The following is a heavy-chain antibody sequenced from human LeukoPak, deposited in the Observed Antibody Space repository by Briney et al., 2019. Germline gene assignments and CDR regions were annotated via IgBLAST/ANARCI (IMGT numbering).Heavy chain of an antibody. D-gene: IGHD6-13*01. Sequence: SVKVSCKASGGTFISYAISWVRQAPGQGLEWMGGIIPIFGTANYAQKFQGRVTITADESTSTAYMELSSLRSEDTAVYYCARAAAADIAPSDYWGQGTLVTVSS. CDR2: IIPIFGTA. CDR1: GGTFISYA. CDR3: ARAAAADIAPSDY. J-gene: IGHJ4*02. V-gene: IGHV1-69*13.